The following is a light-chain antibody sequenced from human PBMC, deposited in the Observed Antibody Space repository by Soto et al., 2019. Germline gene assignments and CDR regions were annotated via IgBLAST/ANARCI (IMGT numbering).Light chain of an antibody. Sequence: QSVLTQPASVSGSPGQSITISCTGTSSDVGAYKYVSWYQQYPGKAPKLMIYDATNRPSGISNRFSGSKSGNTASLTISGLQAEDEADYYCNSYTSNNTYVFGTGTKLTVL. V-gene: IGLV2-14*01. CDR3: NSYTSNNTYV. CDR1: SSDVGAYKY. CDR2: DAT. J-gene: IGLJ1*01.